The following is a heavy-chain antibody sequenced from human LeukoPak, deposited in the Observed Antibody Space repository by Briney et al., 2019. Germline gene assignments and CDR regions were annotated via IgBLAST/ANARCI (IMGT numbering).Heavy chain of an antibody. Sequence: SETLSLTCAVYGGSFSGYYWSWLPQPPGKGLEWIGHIYSTGSTTYSPSLKSRVIMSADTSKNQFSLKVTSVTAADTAVYYCARHRPEGSYPLDSWGQGALVTVSS. CDR1: GGSFSGYY. V-gene: IGHV4-59*08. CDR3: ARHRPEGSYPLDS. CDR2: IYSTGST. J-gene: IGHJ4*02.